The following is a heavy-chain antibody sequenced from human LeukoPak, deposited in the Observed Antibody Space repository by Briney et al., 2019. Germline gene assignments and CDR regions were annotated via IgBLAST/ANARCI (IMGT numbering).Heavy chain of an antibody. CDR2: ISSRSSTI. Sequence: GGSLRLSCAASGFTFSNYNMNWVRQAPGKGLEWVSYISSRSSTIYYADSVKGRFTISRGNAKNSLFLQMNSLRAEDTAVYYCARDGLRGIAARPDFWGQGTPVTVSS. V-gene: IGHV3-48*01. CDR1: GFTFSNYN. CDR3: ARDGLRGIAARPDF. J-gene: IGHJ4*02. D-gene: IGHD6-6*01.